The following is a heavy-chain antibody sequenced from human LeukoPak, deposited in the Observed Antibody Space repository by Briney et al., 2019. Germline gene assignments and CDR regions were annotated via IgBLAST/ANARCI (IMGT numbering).Heavy chain of an antibody. D-gene: IGHD3-9*01. V-gene: IGHV1-2*02. Sequence: ASVKVSCKASGYTFTGYYMHWVRQAPGQGLEWMGWINPNSGGTNYAQKFQGRVTMTRDTSISTAYMELSRLRSDDTAVYYYARGIGRILTGYYSYWGQGTLVTVSS. CDR2: INPNSGGT. CDR1: GYTFTGYY. CDR3: ARGIGRILTGYYSY. J-gene: IGHJ4*02.